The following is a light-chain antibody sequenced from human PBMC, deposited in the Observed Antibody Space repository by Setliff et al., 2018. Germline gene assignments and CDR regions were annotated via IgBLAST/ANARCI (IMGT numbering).Light chain of an antibody. CDR2: DVS. J-gene: IGLJ1*01. V-gene: IGLV2-11*01. CDR1: SSDVGGYKY. CDR3: CSYAGRYTPYV. Sequence: QSALPQPRSVSGSPGQSVTISCTGTSSDVGGYKYVSWYQQHPGKTPKLMISDVSTRPSGVPDRFSGSKSGPTASLTIYWLQAEDEAYYYCCSYAGRYTPYVFGSGTKVTV.